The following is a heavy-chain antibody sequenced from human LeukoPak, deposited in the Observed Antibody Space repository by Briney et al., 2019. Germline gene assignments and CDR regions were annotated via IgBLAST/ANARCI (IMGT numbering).Heavy chain of an antibody. D-gene: IGHD3-3*01. V-gene: IGHV4-34*01. CDR1: GGSFSGYY. Sequence: SETLSLTCAVYGGSFSGYYWSWIRQPPGKGLEWIGEINHSGSTNYNPSLKSRVTISVDTSKNQFSLKLSSATAADTAVYYCARKSYYDFWSGYYRSFDPWGQGTLVTVSS. CDR2: INHSGST. J-gene: IGHJ5*02. CDR3: ARKSYYDFWSGYYRSFDP.